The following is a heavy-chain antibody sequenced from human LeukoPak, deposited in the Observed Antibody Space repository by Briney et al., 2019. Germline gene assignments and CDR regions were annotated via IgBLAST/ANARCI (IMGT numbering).Heavy chain of an antibody. CDR3: TSLFSASGTFDS. V-gene: IGHV4-34*01. CDR2: IDHRGSA. Sequence: RPSQTLSLTCTVRGPSLSDYYCTWIRQSPEKGLECVGAIDHRGSASYNPSLENRVTISLDTSKNQFSLNLASVTAADAAVYYCTSLFSASGTFDSWGQGTLVAVSS. CDR1: GPSLSDYY. D-gene: IGHD3-10*01. J-gene: IGHJ4*02.